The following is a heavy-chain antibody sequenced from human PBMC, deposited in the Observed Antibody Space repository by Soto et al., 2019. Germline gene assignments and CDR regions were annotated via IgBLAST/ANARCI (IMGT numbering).Heavy chain of an antibody. CDR2: ISYSGTTNSDSGRT. V-gene: IGHV4-61*01. Sequence: SETLSLTCTVSGAPVRSDNYFWVWIRQPPGKGLECIGYISYSGTTNSDSGRTSYNPSLKSRVTISVDTSKNQFSLKLNSATAADTAVYYCATRILFRPLDYWGQGALVTVSS. CDR3: ATRILFRPLDY. CDR1: GAPVRSDNYF. J-gene: IGHJ4*02.